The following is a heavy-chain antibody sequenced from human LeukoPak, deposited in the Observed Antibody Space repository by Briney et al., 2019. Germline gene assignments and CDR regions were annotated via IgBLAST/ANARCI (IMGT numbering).Heavy chain of an antibody. CDR3: TRGHYVGFDL. D-gene: IGHD4-17*01. CDR1: GLTFSTND. CDR2: VGSAGDI. Sequence: GGSLRLSCEASGLTFSTNDFHWVRQATGKGLEWVSGVGSAGDIYYANSVKGRFTLSREVAKNSLFLQMNSLRVEDTAVYYCTRGHYVGFDLWGQGVLVTVSS. J-gene: IGHJ5*02. V-gene: IGHV3-13*01.